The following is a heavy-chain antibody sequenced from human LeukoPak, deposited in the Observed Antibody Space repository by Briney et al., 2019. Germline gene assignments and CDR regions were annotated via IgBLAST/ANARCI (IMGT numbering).Heavy chain of an antibody. J-gene: IGHJ4*02. CDR3: AKDLLAAAVLYYFDY. Sequence: GGSLRLSCAASGFTFSDYYMSWIRQAPGKGLEWVSAISGSGGSTYYADSVKGRFTISRDNSKNTLYLQMNSLRAEDTAVYYCAKDLLAAAVLYYFDYWGQGTLVTVSS. CDR2: ISGSGGST. D-gene: IGHD6-13*01. V-gene: IGHV3-23*01. CDR1: GFTFSDYY.